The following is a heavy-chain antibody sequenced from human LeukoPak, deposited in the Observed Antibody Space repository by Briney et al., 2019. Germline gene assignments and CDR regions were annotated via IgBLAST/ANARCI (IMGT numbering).Heavy chain of an antibody. J-gene: IGHJ4*02. CDR2: IYYSGST. D-gene: IGHD2-2*01. V-gene: IGHV4-30-4*08. Sequence: PSETLSLTCTVSGGSISSGDYYWSWVRQPPGKGLEWIGYIYYSGSTYYNPSLKSRVTISVDTSKNQFSPKLSSVTAADTAVYYCAREEPAARVGYWGQGTLVTVFS. CDR1: GGSISSGDYY. CDR3: AREEPAARVGY.